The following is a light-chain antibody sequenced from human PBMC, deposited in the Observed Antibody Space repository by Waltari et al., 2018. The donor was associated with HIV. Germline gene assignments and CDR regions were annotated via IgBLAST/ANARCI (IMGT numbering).Light chain of an antibody. Sequence: EIVMTQSPATLSVSPGERATLSCRASQSVSSNLAWYQQKLGQAPRLLIYGASTRATGVPARFSGSGSGTEFTLTISSLQSEDFATYYCQQYNSYPLTFGHGTRLEIK. CDR2: GAS. CDR1: QSVSSN. J-gene: IGKJ5*01. V-gene: IGKV3-15*01. CDR3: QQYNSYPLT.